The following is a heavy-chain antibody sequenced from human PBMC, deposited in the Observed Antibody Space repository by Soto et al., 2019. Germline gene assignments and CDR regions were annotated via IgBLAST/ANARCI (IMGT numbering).Heavy chain of an antibody. Sequence: ASVKVSCKASGYTFTSRYHITWVRQAPGQGLEWMGWISAYNGNTNYAQKLQGRVTMTTDTSTSTAYMELRSLRSDDTAVYYCARDSPPPREWGQGTLVTVSS. CDR3: ARDSPPPRE. CDR2: ISAYNGNT. V-gene: IGHV1-18*01. CDR1: GYTFTSRYH. J-gene: IGHJ4*02.